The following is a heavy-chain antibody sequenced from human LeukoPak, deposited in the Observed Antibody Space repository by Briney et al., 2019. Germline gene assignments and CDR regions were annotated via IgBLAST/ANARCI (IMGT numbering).Heavy chain of an antibody. CDR2: ITTSSSYI. D-gene: IGHD4-17*01. J-gene: IGHJ4*02. CDR3: ARDGAVTNGRYFDY. Sequence: KPGGSLRLSCAASGFTFSSYSMNWVRQAPGEGLEWVSLITTSSSYIYYGDSVKGRFTISRDNAKNSLYLQMNSLRAEDTAVYYCARDGAVTNGRYFDYWGQGTLVTVSS. V-gene: IGHV3-21*01. CDR1: GFTFSSYS.